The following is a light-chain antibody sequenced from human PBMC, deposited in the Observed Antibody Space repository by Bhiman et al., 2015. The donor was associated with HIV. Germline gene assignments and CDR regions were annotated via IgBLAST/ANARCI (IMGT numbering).Light chain of an antibody. CDR2: EVS. V-gene: IGLV2-14*02. J-gene: IGLJ1*01. Sequence: QSALTQPASVSGSPGQSITISCTATSSDVGSYNLVSWYQQHPGKAPKLMIYEVSERPSGVCNRFSGSKSVNTASLTISGLQAEDEADYYCSSYTSSSTYVFGTGTKVTVL. CDR1: SSDVGSYNL. CDR3: SSYTSSSTYV.